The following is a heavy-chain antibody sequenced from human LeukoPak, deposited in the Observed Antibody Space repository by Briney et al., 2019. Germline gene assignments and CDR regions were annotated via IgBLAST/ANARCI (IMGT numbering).Heavy chain of an antibody. D-gene: IGHD1-26*01. CDR2: LNPNSDNT. CDR1: GYTFTTYD. V-gene: IGHV1-8*01. J-gene: IGHJ4*02. CDR3: GRAGSHDRQTIDF. Sequence: ASVKVSCKTSGYTFTTYDINWVRQATGQGLEWMGWLNPNSDNTASAQSFQGRLTSTRNTSISIAYMELSSLRSEDTAIYYCGRAGSHDRQTIDFWGQGTLVSVSS.